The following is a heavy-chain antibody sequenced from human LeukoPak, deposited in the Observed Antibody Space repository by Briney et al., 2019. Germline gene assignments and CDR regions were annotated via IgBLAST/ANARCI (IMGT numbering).Heavy chain of an antibody. CDR2: INHSGST. Sequence: SETLSLTCAVYGGSFSGYYWSWIRQPPGKGLEWIGEINHSGSTNYNPSLKSRVTISVDTSKNQFSLKLSSVTAADTAVYYCARGRKRPVVVIRPQAGSAFDYWGQGTLVTVSS. V-gene: IGHV4-34*01. CDR3: ARGRKRPVVVIRPQAGSAFDY. CDR1: GGSFSGYY. D-gene: IGHD3-22*01. J-gene: IGHJ4*02.